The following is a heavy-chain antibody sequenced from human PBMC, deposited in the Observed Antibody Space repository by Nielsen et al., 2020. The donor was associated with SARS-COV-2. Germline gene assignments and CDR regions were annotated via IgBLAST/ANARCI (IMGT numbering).Heavy chain of an antibody. D-gene: IGHD3-9*01. J-gene: IGHJ6*02. CDR2: ISGSGGST. Sequence: GGSLRLSCAASGFTFSSYAMSWVRQAPGKGLEWVSAISGSGGSTYYADSVKGRFTISRDNSKNSLYLQMNSLRAEDTAVYYCARNYDILTGSPYYYYYGMDVWGQGTTVTVSS. CDR3: ARNYDILTGSPYYYYYGMDV. CDR1: GFTFSSYA. V-gene: IGHV3-23*01.